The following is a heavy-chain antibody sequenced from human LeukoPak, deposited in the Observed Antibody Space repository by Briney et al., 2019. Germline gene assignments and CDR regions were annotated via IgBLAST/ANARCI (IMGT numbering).Heavy chain of an antibody. CDR1: GYAFTTYY. CDR3: ARDSGSHSFDY. Sequence: ASVKVSCKSSGYAFTTYYMHWVRQAPGQGLEWMGIINPSGGSPTYAQKLQGRVTMTRDTSTNTIYMELSSLRSEDTAVYYCARDSGSHSFDYWGQGTLVTVSS. CDR2: INPSGGSP. D-gene: IGHD1-26*01. J-gene: IGHJ4*02. V-gene: IGHV1-46*01.